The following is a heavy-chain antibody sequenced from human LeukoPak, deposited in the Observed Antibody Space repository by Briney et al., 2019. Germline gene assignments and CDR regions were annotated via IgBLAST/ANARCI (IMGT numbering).Heavy chain of an antibody. CDR3: ARDATGGAFDI. J-gene: IGHJ3*02. D-gene: IGHD1-14*01. Sequence: GESLKISCKASGYSFITYWIGWVRQMPGKGPEWMGIIYPGDSDTRYSPSFQGQVTISADKSISTAYLQWSSLKASDTAMYYCARDATGGAFDIWGQGTMVTVSS. CDR1: GYSFITYW. V-gene: IGHV5-51*01. CDR2: IYPGDSDT.